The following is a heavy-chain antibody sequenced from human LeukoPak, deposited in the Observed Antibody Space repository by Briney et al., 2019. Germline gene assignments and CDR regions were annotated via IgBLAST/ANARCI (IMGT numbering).Heavy chain of an antibody. Sequence: PSETLSLTCTVSGGSISSYYWSWIRQPPGKGLEWIGYIYYSGSTNYNPSLKSRVTISVDTSKNQFSLKLSAVTAADTAVYYCARRGYYYDSSGSAFDSWGQATMVSVSS. CDR3: ARRGYYYDSSGSAFDS. J-gene: IGHJ3*02. CDR2: IYYSGST. D-gene: IGHD3-22*01. CDR1: GGSISSYY. V-gene: IGHV4-59*08.